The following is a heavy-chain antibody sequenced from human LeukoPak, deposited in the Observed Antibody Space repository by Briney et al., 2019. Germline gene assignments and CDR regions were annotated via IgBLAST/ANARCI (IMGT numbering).Heavy chain of an antibody. V-gene: IGHV4-59*11. CDR1: GGSISSHY. J-gene: IGHJ3*02. Sequence: PSETLSLTCTVSGGSISSHYWSWIRQPPGRGLEWVGHTHYSGRTNYNPSLKSRVTMSVDTSKSQISLRLTSVTAADTAVYYCARDKGGSSGYYYVGFIDTWGQGTLVTVSS. CDR3: ARDKGGSSGYYYVGFIDT. CDR2: THYSGRT. D-gene: IGHD3-22*01.